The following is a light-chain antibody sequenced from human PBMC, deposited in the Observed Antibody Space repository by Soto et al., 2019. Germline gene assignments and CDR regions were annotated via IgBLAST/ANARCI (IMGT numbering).Light chain of an antibody. J-gene: IGKJ2*01. CDR3: QEYKSYSPYT. CDR2: RAS. CDR1: QTIGSW. Sequence: DIQLTQFPSTLSASIGDRVTITCRATQTIGSWLAGYQQKPGKAPKLLISRASSLETGVPSRFSGSGSGTEFTLTISSLQPDDFESYYCQEYKSYSPYTFGQGTRLEIK. V-gene: IGKV1-5*03.